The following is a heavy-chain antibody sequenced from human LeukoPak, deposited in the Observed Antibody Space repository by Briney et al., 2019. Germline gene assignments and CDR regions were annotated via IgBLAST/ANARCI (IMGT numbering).Heavy chain of an antibody. Sequence: SETLSLTCSVSGGSISGYYWSWIRQPPGKGLEWIGYIHKSGRSNYNPSLKSRVTISVDTSRNQFSLKLTSVTAADTAEYYCARTQYFDRSGYHQPYDYWGQGILVTVSS. CDR2: IHKSGRS. CDR3: ARTQYFDRSGYHQPYDY. D-gene: IGHD3-22*01. CDR1: GGSISGYY. V-gene: IGHV4-59*01. J-gene: IGHJ4*02.